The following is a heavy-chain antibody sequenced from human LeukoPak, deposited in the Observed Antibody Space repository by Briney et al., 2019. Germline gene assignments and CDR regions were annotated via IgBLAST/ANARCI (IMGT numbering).Heavy chain of an antibody. CDR2: IIPIFGTA. CDR3: ARAERITIFGVVTPGYYYYMDV. V-gene: IGHV1-69*01. CDR1: GGTFSSYA. J-gene: IGHJ6*03. D-gene: IGHD3-3*01. Sequence: SSVKVSCKASGGTFSSYAIRWVRQAPGHGLEWMGGIIPIFGTANYAQKFQGRVTITADESPSTAYMELSSLRSEDTAVYYCARAERITIFGVVTPGYYYYMDVWGKGTTVTVSS.